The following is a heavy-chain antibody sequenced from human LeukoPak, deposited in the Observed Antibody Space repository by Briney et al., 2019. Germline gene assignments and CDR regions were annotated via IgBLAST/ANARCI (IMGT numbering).Heavy chain of an antibody. J-gene: IGHJ2*01. V-gene: IGHV3-13*01. Sequence: PGGSLRLSCAASGFTFSGYDMHWVRQATGKGLEWVSTIGTAGDTYYPGSVKGRFTISRENAKNSLYLQMNSLRAGDTAVYYCARAATTGSGTRGFFDLWGRGTLVTVSS. CDR1: GFTFSGYD. CDR3: ARAATTGSGTRGFFDL. D-gene: IGHD3-10*01. CDR2: IGTAGDT.